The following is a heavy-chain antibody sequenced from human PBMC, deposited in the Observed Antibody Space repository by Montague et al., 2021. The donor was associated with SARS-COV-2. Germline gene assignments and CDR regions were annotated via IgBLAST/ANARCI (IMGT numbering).Heavy chain of an antibody. CDR1: GDSVSSNSAA. V-gene: IGHV6-1*01. D-gene: IGHD2-8*01. CDR3: ARDDPYCTNGVCYTGNWFDP. CDR2: TYYRSKWYN. Sequence: CAISGDSVSSNSAAWNWIRQSPSRGLEWLGRTYYRSKWYNDYAVXVKSRITINPDTSKNQFSLQLNSVTPEDTAVYYCARDDPYCTNGVCYTGNWFDPWGQGTLVTVPS. J-gene: IGHJ5*02.